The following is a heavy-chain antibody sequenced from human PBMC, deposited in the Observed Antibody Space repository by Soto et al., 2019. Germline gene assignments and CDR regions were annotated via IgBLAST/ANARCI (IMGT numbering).Heavy chain of an antibody. J-gene: IGHJ5*02. D-gene: IGHD3-3*01. V-gene: IGHV4-4*07. CDR1: GGTISGYY. CDR2: IYSSGST. CDR3: ARGQRFSDWFDP. Sequence: SETLSLTGTVTGGTISGYYWTWIRQSAGGGLEWIGRIYSSGSTNYTPSLKSRVTISLDTSMNHFSLRLSSVTAADTAVYYCARGQRFSDWFDPWGQGTLVTVSS.